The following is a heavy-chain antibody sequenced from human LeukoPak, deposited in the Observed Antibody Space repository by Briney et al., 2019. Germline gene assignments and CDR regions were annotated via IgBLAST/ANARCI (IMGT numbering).Heavy chain of an antibody. CDR3: ARRSYDFWSGYYSPYFFDY. V-gene: IGHV4-34*01. CDR2: INHSGST. D-gene: IGHD3-3*01. CDR1: GGSISSYY. J-gene: IGHJ4*02. Sequence: SETLSLTCTVSGGSISSYYWSWIRQPPGKGLEWIGEINHSGSTNYNPSLKSRVTISVDTSKNQFSLKLSSVTAADTAVYYCARRSYDFWSGYYSPYFFDYWGQGTLVTVSS.